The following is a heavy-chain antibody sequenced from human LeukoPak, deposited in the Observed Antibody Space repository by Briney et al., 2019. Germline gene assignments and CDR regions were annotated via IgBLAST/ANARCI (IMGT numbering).Heavy chain of an antibody. V-gene: IGHV3-23*01. CDR1: GFTFVDFA. CDR2: VSGLGTT. CDR3: EKAKINHAGAFDI. J-gene: IGHJ3*02. Sequence: GGSLRLSCAASGFTFVDFAMTWGRQAPGKGLEWVSTVSGLGTTCYSDSVKGRFTISRNNSNNMLYLQMNSLRAEDTAVYYCEKAKINHAGAFDIWGQGTLVIVSS.